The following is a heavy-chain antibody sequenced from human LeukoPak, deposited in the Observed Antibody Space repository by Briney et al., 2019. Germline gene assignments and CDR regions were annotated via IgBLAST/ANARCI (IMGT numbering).Heavy chain of an antibody. Sequence: ASVKVSCKASGYTFTSYAMHWVRQAPGQRLEWMGWINAGNGNTIYSQKFQGRVTITRDTSASTAYMELSSLRSEDTAVYYCARGGYSGLWFDPWGQGTLVTVSS. CDR3: ARGGYSGLWFDP. CDR1: GYTFTSYA. D-gene: IGHD5-12*01. CDR2: INAGNGNT. V-gene: IGHV1-3*01. J-gene: IGHJ5*02.